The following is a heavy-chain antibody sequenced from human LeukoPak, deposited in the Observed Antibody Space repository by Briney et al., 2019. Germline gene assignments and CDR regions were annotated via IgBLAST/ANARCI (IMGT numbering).Heavy chain of an antibody. V-gene: IGHV3-48*03. D-gene: IGHD1-26*01. CDR3: ARDPRVGPTTYYYYYYMDV. CDR1: GFTFSSYE. J-gene: IGHJ6*03. Sequence: GGSLRLSCAASGFTFSSYEMNWVRQAPGKGLEWVSYISSSGSTIYYADSVKGRFTISRDNAKNSLYLQMNSLRAEDTAVYYCARDPRVGPTTYYYYYYMDVWGKGTTVTISS. CDR2: ISSSGSTI.